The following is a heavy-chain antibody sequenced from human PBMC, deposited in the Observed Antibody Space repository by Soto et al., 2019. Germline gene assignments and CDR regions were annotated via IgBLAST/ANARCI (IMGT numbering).Heavy chain of an antibody. J-gene: IGHJ5*02. CDR3: AHILVVVAATRANWFDP. CDR2: IIPIFGTA. Sequence: QVQLVQSGAEVKKPGSSVKVSCKASGGTFSSYAISWVRQAPGQGLEWMGWIIPIFGTANYAQKFQGRVTMTANKSTSKAYRELSSLISADTAVYYCAHILVVVAATRANWFDPWGQGTLVTVSS. D-gene: IGHD2-15*01. CDR1: GGTFSSYA. V-gene: IGHV1-69*06.